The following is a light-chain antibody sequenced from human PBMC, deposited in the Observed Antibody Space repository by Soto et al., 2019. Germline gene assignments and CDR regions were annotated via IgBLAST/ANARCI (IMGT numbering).Light chain of an antibody. CDR3: QSYDSSLSGYV. J-gene: IGLJ1*01. CDR2: DVT. Sequence: QSALAQPASVSGSPGQSITISCTGTSSDVGGYNYVSWYQHHPGKAPKLIIYDVTNRPSGVSNPFSGSKSGTTASLTISGLQAEDEADYYCQSYDSSLSGYVFGTGTKVTVL. CDR1: SSDVGGYNY. V-gene: IGLV2-14*03.